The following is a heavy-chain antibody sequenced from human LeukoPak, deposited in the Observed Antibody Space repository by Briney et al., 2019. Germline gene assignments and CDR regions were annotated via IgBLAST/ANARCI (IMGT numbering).Heavy chain of an antibody. V-gene: IGHV3-73*01. J-gene: IGHJ4*02. CDR1: GFTFSGSA. CDR3: ASWDGYKLDY. Sequence: GGSLRLSCAASGFTFSGSAMHWVRQASGKGLEWVGRIRSKANSYATAYAASVKGRFTISRDDSKNTAYLQMNSLKTEDTAVYYCASWDGYKLDYWGQGTLVTVSS. D-gene: IGHD5-24*01. CDR2: IRSKANSYAT.